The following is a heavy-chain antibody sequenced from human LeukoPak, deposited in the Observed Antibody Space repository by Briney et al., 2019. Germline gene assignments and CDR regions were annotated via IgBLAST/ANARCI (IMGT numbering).Heavy chain of an antibody. D-gene: IGHD6-13*01. J-gene: IGHJ4*02. Sequence: GGSLRLLCAASGYTFSSYAMIWLRHAPGKGLEWVSAISGSGGSTYYADSVKGRFTISRDNSKNTLSLQMNSLRAEDRAVYYFAKGGGMTGEDFDYWGEGTLVTVSS. CDR1: GYTFSSYA. V-gene: IGHV3-23*01. CDR3: AKGGGMTGEDFDY. CDR2: ISGSGGST.